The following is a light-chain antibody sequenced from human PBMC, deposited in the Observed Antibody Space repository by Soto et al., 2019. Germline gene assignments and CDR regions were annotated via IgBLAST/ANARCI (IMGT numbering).Light chain of an antibody. CDR2: GAS. V-gene: IGKV3-20*01. CDR3: QHYGNSPRT. CDR1: QSVSGY. J-gene: IGKJ1*01. Sequence: EIVVTQSPATLSLSPGERATLSCRASQSVSGYLAWYQQKPGQAPRLLIYGASSRATGIPDRFSGSGSGTDFTLTISRLEPEDFAVYYCQHYGNSPRTFGQGTKVDIK.